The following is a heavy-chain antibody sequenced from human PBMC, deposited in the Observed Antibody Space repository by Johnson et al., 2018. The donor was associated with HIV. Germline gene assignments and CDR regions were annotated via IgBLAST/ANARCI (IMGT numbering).Heavy chain of an antibody. CDR1: GFTVSSNY. Sequence: VQLVESGGGLIQPGGSLRLSCAASGFTVSSNYMSWVRQAPGKGLEWVSAIYSGGSTYYTDSVKGRFTVSRDSSKNKLYLQMNSLRAEDTAVYYCASSPYSSGWYNGFQWAFDIWGQGTMVTVSS. V-gene: IGHV3-53*01. J-gene: IGHJ3*02. CDR2: IYSGGST. D-gene: IGHD6-13*01. CDR3: ASSPYSSGWYNGFQWAFDI.